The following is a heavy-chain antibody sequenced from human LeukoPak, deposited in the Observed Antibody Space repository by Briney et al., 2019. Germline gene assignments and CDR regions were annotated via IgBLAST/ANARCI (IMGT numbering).Heavy chain of an antibody. D-gene: IGHD5-24*01. V-gene: IGHV3-48*01. Sequence: GGSLRLACTASGFTFSSYSMNWVRQAPGKGLEWLSYITSSSNTIYYADSVRGRFTISRDNAKNSLYLQMHSLRAEDTAVYYCARWGDGYNYLSYWGQGTLVTVSS. CDR1: GFTFSSYS. J-gene: IGHJ4*02. CDR2: ITSSSNTI. CDR3: ARWGDGYNYLSY.